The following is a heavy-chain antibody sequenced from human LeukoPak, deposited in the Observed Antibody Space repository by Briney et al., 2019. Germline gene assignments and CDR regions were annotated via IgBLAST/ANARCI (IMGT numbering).Heavy chain of an antibody. D-gene: IGHD3-3*01. CDR3: ARLSAAVHLGAFDL. Sequence: SETLSLTCAVSGVSISPYYWAWIRQPPGKGLEWLGYIHTSGSNNQYPSLKSRVTISVDKSKNHFSLRLTSVTAADTAVYYCARLSAAVHLGAFDLWGQGTMVTVSS. J-gene: IGHJ3*01. V-gene: IGHV4-4*09. CDR2: IHTSGSN. CDR1: GVSISPYY.